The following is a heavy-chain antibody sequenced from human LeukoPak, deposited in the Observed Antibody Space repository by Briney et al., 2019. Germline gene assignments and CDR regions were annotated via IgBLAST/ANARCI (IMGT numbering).Heavy chain of an antibody. D-gene: IGHD7-27*01. CDR2: ISSSSSYI. J-gene: IGHJ4*02. CDR1: GFTFSSYS. V-gene: IGHV3-21*04. CDR3: AKDGNWARFED. Sequence: PGGSLRLSCAGSGFTFSSYSMNWVRQAPGKGLEWVSSISSSSSYIYYADSVKGRFTISRDNSKNMVWLQINSPTAEDTATYYCAKDGNWARFEDWGQGTLVTVSS.